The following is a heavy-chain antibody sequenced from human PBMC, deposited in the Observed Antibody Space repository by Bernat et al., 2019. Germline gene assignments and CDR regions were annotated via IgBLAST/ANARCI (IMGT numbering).Heavy chain of an antibody. J-gene: IGHJ4*02. V-gene: IGHV3-30*18. CDR2: ISYDGSNK. CDR1: GFTFSSYG. CDR3: AKGPNLGPDYDYVWGSYRFDY. D-gene: IGHD3-16*02. Sequence: QVQLVESGGDVVQPGRSLRLSCAASGFTFSSYGMHWVRQAPGKGLEWVAVISYDGSNKYYADSVKGRFTISRDNSKNTLYLQMNSLRAEDTAVYYCAKGPNLGPDYDYVWGSYRFDYWGQGTLVTVSS.